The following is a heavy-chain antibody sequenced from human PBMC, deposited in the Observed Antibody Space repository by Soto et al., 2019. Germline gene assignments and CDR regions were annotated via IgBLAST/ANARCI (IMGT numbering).Heavy chain of an antibody. CDR3: TTEDSGYDPGSYYYGMDV. D-gene: IGHD5-12*01. V-gene: IGHV3-15*07. Sequence: GGSRRLSCAASGFTFSNAWMNWVRQAPGKGLEWVGRIKSKTDGGTTDYAAPVKGRFTISRDDSKNTLYLQMNSLKTEDTAVYYCTTEDSGYDPGSYYYGMDVWGQGTTVTVSS. J-gene: IGHJ6*02. CDR1: GFTFSNAW. CDR2: IKSKTDGGTT.